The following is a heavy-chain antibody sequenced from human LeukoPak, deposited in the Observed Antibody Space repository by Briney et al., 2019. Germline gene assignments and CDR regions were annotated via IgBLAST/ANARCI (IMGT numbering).Heavy chain of an antibody. V-gene: IGHV3-23*01. CDR3: AKDRTYGGSYYGDFQH. Sequence: PGGSLRLSCAASGFTFSSYAMSWVRQAPGKGLEWISAISGSGGSTYYADSVKGRFTISRDKSKNTLYLQMNSLRAEDTAVYYCAKDRTYGGSYYGDFQHWGQGTLVTVSS. D-gene: IGHD1-26*01. CDR2: ISGSGGST. CDR1: GFTFSSYA. J-gene: IGHJ1*01.